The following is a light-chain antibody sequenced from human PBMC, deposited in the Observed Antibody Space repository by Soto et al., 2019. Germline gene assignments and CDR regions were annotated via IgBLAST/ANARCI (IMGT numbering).Light chain of an antibody. Sequence: EIVLTQSPATVSVSRAQRALLXRTASQGISSNLAWYQQKPGQAPTLLIYGASIRAAGIPDRFSGSGSGTEFTLTISSLQSEDFAVYYCQHYHGWPITFGQGTRLETK. CDR2: GAS. CDR3: QHYHGWPIT. V-gene: IGKV3D-15*01. CDR1: QGISSN. J-gene: IGKJ5*01.